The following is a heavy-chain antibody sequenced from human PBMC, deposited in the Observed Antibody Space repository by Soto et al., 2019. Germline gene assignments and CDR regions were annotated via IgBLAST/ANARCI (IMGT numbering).Heavy chain of an antibody. Sequence: SETLSLTCTVSGGSISSYYWSWIRQPPGKGLEWIGYIYYSGSTNYNPSLKSRVTISVDTSKNQFSLKLSSVTAADTAVYYCARLLPIAAAGYYYYGMDVWGQGTTVTVSS. D-gene: IGHD6-13*01. CDR2: IYYSGST. V-gene: IGHV4-59*01. CDR3: ARLLPIAAAGYYYYGMDV. CDR1: GGSISSYY. J-gene: IGHJ6*02.